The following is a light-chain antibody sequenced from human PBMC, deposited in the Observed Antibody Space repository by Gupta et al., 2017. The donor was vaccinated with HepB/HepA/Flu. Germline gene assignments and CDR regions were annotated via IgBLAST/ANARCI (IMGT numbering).Light chain of an antibody. J-gene: IGKJ2*02. CDR1: QSIGSY. Sequence: EIVLTQSPATLSLSPGERATLACRASQSIGSYLDWYQLKPGQAPRLLLYSASNRAEGIRARCSGSGAGTDFTLTISSLEPEDYEVYYCQERSNWPPRCIFGQGTKLEI. CDR2: SAS. CDR3: QERSNWPPRCI. V-gene: IGKV3-11*01.